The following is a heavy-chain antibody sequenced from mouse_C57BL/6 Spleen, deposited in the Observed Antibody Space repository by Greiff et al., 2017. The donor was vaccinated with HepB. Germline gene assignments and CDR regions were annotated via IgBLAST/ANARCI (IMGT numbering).Heavy chain of an antibody. CDR2: IYPGSGST. J-gene: IGHJ2*01. D-gene: IGHD1-1*01. CDR3: ARMGYYGSSFLHFDY. V-gene: IGHV1-55*01. Sequence: QVQLQQPGAELVKPGASVKMSCKASGYTFTSYWITWVKQRPGQGLEWIGDIYPGSGSTNYKEKFKSKATLTVDTSSSTAYMQLSRLTSEDSAIYYCARMGYYGSSFLHFDYWGQGTTLTVSS. CDR1: GYTFTSYW.